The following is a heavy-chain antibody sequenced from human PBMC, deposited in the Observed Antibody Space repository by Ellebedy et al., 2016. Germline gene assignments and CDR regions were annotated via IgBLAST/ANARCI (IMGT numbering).Heavy chain of an antibody. J-gene: IGHJ5*01. Sequence: GESLKISXVASGFTFTTYSMSWVRQAPGKGLEWVANIKQDGIETHYVDSVKGRFTISRDNAKNSLYLQMNSLRVEDTAVYYCARAPVDSWGQGTLVTVSS. V-gene: IGHV3-7*01. CDR3: ARAPVDS. CDR2: IKQDGIET. CDR1: GFTFTTYS.